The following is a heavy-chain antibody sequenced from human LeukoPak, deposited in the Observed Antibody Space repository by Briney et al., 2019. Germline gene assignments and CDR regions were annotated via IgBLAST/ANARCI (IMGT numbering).Heavy chain of an antibody. CDR2: ISFDGSNK. D-gene: IGHD6-13*01. CDR1: GFTFSNYG. V-gene: IGHV3-30*18. J-gene: IGHJ3*02. Sequence: GRSLRLSCAASGFTFSNYGMHWVRQAPGQGLEWVAIISFDGSNKYYADSVKGRFTISRDNSKSTLYLQMNSLRAEDTAVFYCAKDIRGRYSSSWLPPGVLDIWGQGTGVTVSS. CDR3: AKDIRGRYSSSWLPPGVLDI.